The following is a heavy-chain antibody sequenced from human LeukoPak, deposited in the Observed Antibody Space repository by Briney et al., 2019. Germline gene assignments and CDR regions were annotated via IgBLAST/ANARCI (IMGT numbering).Heavy chain of an antibody. CDR3: ARGADGVSSNSRGWFDP. Sequence: GGSLRLSCAASGFTFSSYSMNWVRQAPGKGLEWVSSISTSSSYIYYADSVKGRFTISRDNARNTLYLQMNTLRAEDTAVYSCARGADGVSSNSRGWFDPWGQGTLVTVSS. CDR1: GFTFSSYS. CDR2: ISTSSSYI. J-gene: IGHJ5*02. D-gene: IGHD2-15*01. V-gene: IGHV3-21*01.